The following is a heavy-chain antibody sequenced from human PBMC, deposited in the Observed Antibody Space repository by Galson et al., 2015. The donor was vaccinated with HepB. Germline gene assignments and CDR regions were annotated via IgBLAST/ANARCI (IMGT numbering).Heavy chain of an antibody. D-gene: IGHD5-18*01. J-gene: IGHJ4*02. CDR3: ARDLPRIQLWPYYFDY. Sequence: QSGAEVKKPGESLKISCKGSGYSFTSYWIGWVRQMPGKGLEWMGIIYPGDSDTGYSPSFQGQVTISADKSISTAYLQWSSLKASDTAMYYCARDLPRIQLWPYYFDYWGQGTLVTVSS. CDR2: IYPGDSDT. V-gene: IGHV5-51*03. CDR1: GYSFTSYW.